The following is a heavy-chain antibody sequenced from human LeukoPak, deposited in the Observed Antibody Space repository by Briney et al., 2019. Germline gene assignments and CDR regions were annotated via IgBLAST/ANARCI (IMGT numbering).Heavy chain of an antibody. J-gene: IGHJ4*02. CDR2: IGWNSGGI. CDR3: AKAGTVPFFDC. D-gene: IGHD6-13*01. CDR1: GFTFSSYA. Sequence: GGSLRLSCAASGFTFSSYAMSWVRQAPGKGLEWVSAIGWNSGGIDYADSVKGRYTISRDNAKNSLYLQMNSLRSEDTALYYCAKAGTVPFFDCWGQGTLVTVSS. V-gene: IGHV3-9*01.